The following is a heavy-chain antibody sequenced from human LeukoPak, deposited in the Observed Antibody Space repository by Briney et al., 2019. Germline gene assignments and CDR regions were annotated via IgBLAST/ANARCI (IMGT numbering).Heavy chain of an antibody. J-gene: IGHJ6*03. CDR3: TRYATYNYYYDYMDV. V-gene: IGHV3-33*01. Sequence: PGGSLRLSCAASGFNFSDYGMPWVRQAPGRGLEWVAVTWSDGSTKYYADSVKGRFTISRDNSKNTLYLQMNSLRAEDTAVYYCTRYATYNYYYDYMDVWGKGTTVTVSS. CDR1: GFNFSDYG. CDR2: TWSDGSTK. D-gene: IGHD2-2*02.